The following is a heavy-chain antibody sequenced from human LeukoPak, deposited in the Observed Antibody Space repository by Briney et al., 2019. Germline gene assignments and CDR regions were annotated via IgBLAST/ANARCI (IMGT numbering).Heavy chain of an antibody. Sequence: GGSLRLSCAASGFTFSSYWMHWVRQAPGKGLVWVSRTNSDGSSTSYADSVKGRFTISRDNAKNTLYLQMNSLRAEDTAVYYCARDKDGAVTTGDYWGQGTLVTVSS. V-gene: IGHV3-74*01. CDR1: GFTFSSYW. CDR3: ARDKDGAVTTGDY. CDR2: TNSDGSST. D-gene: IGHD4-17*01. J-gene: IGHJ4*02.